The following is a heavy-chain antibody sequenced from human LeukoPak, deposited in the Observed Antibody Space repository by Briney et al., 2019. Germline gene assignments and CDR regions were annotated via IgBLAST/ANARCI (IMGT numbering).Heavy chain of an antibody. CDR3: ARTSGYGDYDLIREDYFDY. Sequence: GGSLRLSCAASGFTFNTYAMSWVRQAPGKGLEWVSAISGSGGSTYYADSVKGRFTISRDNSKNTLYLQMNSLRAEDTAVYYCARTSGYGDYDLIREDYFDYWGQGTLVTVSS. V-gene: IGHV3-23*01. J-gene: IGHJ4*02. CDR1: GFTFNTYA. D-gene: IGHD4-17*01. CDR2: ISGSGGST.